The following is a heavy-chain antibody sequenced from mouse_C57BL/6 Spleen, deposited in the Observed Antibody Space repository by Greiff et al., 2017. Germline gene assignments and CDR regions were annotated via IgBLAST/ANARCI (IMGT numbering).Heavy chain of an antibody. V-gene: IGHV3-6*01. CDR2: ISYDGSN. J-gene: IGHJ3*01. D-gene: IGHD1-1*01. CDR1: GYSITSGYI. Sequence: EVKLQESGPGLVKPSPSLSLTCSATGYSITSGYIGNWNRQFPGNKLEWMGYISYDGSNNYNPPIKKRISITRDTSKNQFFLKLNSVTTEDTATYYCARYGSSFAYWGQGTLVTVSA. CDR3: ARYGSSFAY.